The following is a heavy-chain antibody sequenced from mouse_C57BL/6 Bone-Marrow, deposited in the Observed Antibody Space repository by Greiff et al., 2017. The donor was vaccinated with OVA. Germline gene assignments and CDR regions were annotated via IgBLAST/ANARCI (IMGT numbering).Heavy chain of an antibody. CDR3: AKQRVEFAY. CDR2: LWGGGST. D-gene: IGHD1-1*02. J-gene: IGHJ3*01. CDR1: GFSLTSYG. Sequence: VKLQESGPGLVAPSQSLSISCPVSGFSLTSYGVDWVRQPPGQGLEWLGVLWGGGSTTYNSALMSRRIISKDNSKSQVFLKMNSRQTDDTAMYYCAKQRVEFAYWGQGTLVTVSA. V-gene: IGHV2-9*01.